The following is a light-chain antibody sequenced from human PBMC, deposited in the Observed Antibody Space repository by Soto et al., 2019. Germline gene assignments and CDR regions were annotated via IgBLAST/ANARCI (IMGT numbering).Light chain of an antibody. Sequence: QSALTKPASVSGSPGQWITISCTGTSSDIGAYNYVSWYQQHPGEAPKLMIYDVINRPSGVSNRFSGSKSGNTASLTISGLQAEDEADYYCSSYTTSSSYVFGAGTKVTVL. J-gene: IGLJ1*01. CDR2: DVI. CDR3: SSYTTSSSYV. V-gene: IGLV2-14*01. CDR1: SSDIGAYNY.